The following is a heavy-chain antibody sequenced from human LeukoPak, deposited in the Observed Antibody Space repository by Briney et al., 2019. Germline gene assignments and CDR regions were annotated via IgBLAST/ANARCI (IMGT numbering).Heavy chain of an antibody. CDR3: AKEVYGDYVFDY. V-gene: IGHV3-23*01. CDR1: GFTFSSYG. CDR2: ISGSGGST. D-gene: IGHD4-17*01. Sequence: PGGSLRLSCAASGFTFSSYGMSWVRQAPGKGLEWVSAISGSGGSTYYADSVKGRVTISRDISKNTLYLQMNSLRAEDTAIYYCAKEVYGDYVFDYWGQGTLVTVSS. J-gene: IGHJ4*02.